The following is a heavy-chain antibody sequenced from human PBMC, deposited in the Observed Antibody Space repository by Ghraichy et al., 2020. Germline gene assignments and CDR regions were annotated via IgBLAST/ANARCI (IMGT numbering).Heavy chain of an antibody. J-gene: IGHJ5*02. D-gene: IGHD6-13*01. V-gene: IGHV4-59*08. CDR1: GGSISSYY. CDR3: ARHVTLSIAAAEFDP. CDR2: IYYSGST. Sequence: SETLSLTCTVSGGSISSYYWSWIRQPPGKGLEWIGYIYYSGSTNYNPSLKSRVTISVDTSKNQFSLKLSSVTAADTAVYYCARHVTLSIAAAEFDPWGQGTLVTVSS.